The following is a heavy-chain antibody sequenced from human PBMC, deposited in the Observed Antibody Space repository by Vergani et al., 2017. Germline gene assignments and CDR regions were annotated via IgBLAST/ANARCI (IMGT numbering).Heavy chain of an antibody. CDR2: VSFRGDT. D-gene: IGHD3-10*01. V-gene: IGHV4-59*02. Sequence: QVKLQESGPGLVKPSETLSLTCTVSGASVNSYYWSWIRQPPGRGLEWMGYVSFRGDTLYDPSVKGRMTISLNTSSNQFYLSLPSVTAADTAVYYCARSRIYYGAGSPDYWGQGTLVTVSS. CDR1: GASVNSYY. J-gene: IGHJ4*02. CDR3: ARSRIYYGAGSPDY.